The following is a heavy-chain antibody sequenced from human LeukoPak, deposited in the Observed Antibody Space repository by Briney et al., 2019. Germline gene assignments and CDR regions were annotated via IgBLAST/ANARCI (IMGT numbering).Heavy chain of an antibody. CDR3: ARGDSSGYYPTYYFDY. D-gene: IGHD3-22*01. V-gene: IGHV1-2*02. J-gene: IGHJ4*02. CDR2: INPNSGGT. CDR1: GYSFTDYY. Sequence: ASMKVSCKASGYSFTDYYIHWVRQAPGQGLEWMGWINPNSGGTNYAQKFQGRVTMARDTSISTAYMELSRLRSDDTAVYYCARGDSSGYYPTYYFDYWGQGTLVTVSS.